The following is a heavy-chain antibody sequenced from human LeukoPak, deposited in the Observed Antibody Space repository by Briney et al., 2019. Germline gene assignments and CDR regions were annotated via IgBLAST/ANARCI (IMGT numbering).Heavy chain of an antibody. CDR1: GFTFRDYW. Sequence: GGSLRLSCAASGFTFRDYWMHWVRQAPGKGLVWVSRIISDGTSATYADFVKGRFTMYRDNAKNTLYLEMNSLRADDTAVYYCARDARYNIDVWGQGTTVTVSS. V-gene: IGHV3-74*01. J-gene: IGHJ6*02. CDR2: IISDGTSA. CDR3: ARDARYNIDV. D-gene: IGHD3-9*01.